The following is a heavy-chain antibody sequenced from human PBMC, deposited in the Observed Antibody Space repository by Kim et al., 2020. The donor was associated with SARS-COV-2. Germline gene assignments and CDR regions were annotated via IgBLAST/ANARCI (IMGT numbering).Heavy chain of an antibody. D-gene: IGHD2-15*01. Sequence: KGRFTISRDNSKNTLYLQMNSLRAEDTAVYYCARILVDCSGGSCYQALGYWGQGTLVTVSS. V-gene: IGHV3-30*07. CDR3: ARILVDCSGGSCYQALGY. J-gene: IGHJ4*02.